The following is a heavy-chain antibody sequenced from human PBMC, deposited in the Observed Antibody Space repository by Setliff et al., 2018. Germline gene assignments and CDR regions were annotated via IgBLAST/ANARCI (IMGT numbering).Heavy chain of an antibody. CDR2: IIPVFGTA. J-gene: IGHJ3*01. CDR3: ALSSLSLCSGGNCPNAFDV. V-gene: IGHV1-69*05. Sequence: SVKVSCKASGGTFRTDGFSWVRQAPGQGLEWMGRIIPVFGTAKYAQKFQGTVTMTTDTSTNTAHMELRSLRSDDTAVYFCALSSLSLCSGGNCPNAFDVWGQGTLVTVSS. D-gene: IGHD2-15*01. CDR1: GGTFRTDG.